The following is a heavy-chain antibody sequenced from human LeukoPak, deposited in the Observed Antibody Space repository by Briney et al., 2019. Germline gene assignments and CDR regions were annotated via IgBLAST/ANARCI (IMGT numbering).Heavy chain of an antibody. V-gene: IGHV4-31*03. CDR1: GGSISSGGYY. Sequence: SETLSLTCTVSGGSISSGGYYWSWIRQHPGKGLEWIGYIYYSGNTHYNPSLKSRLTISVDTSKNQFSLKLASVTAADTAVYYCARASPDDYGDYESYWGQGTLVTVSS. D-gene: IGHD4-17*01. CDR2: IYYSGNT. J-gene: IGHJ4*02. CDR3: ARASPDDYGDYESY.